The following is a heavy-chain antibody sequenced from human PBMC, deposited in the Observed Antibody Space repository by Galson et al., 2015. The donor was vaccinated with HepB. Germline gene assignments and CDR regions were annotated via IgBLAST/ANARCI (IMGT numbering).Heavy chain of an antibody. CDR1: GLTYSDSS. Sequence: SLRLSCAASGLTYSDSSMTWVRQAPGQGLEWVSVVSGGGVNTFYADSVKGRVTVSRDTSKNIFYLQMNSLRADDMALYYCAKGIWGFAMFDALDIWGQGTMVTVSS. D-gene: IGHD3-16*01. V-gene: IGHV3-23*01. CDR3: AKGIWGFAMFDALDI. CDR2: VSGGGVNT. J-gene: IGHJ3*02.